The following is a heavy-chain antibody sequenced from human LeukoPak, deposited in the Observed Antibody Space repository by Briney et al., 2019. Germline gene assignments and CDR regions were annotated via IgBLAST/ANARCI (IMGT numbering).Heavy chain of an antibody. CDR2: ISSSSSYI. Sequence: KPGGSLRLSCAASGFTFSSYTMNWVRQAPGKGLEWVSSISSSSSYIYYADSLKGRFTISRANAKNSLYLQMNSLRAEDTAVYYCARELGAFDIWGQGTMVTVSS. D-gene: IGHD7-27*01. J-gene: IGHJ3*02. V-gene: IGHV3-21*01. CDR3: ARELGAFDI. CDR1: GFTFSSYT.